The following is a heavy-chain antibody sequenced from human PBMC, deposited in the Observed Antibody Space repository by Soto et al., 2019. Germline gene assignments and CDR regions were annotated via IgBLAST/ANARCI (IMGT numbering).Heavy chain of an antibody. CDR2: IIPIFGTA. Sequence: SVKVSCKASGGTFSSYAISWVRQAPGQGLEWMGGIIPIFGTANYAQKFQGRVTITADESTSTAYMELSSLRSEDTAVYYCASPLGLGVIPDYYGMDVWGQGTTVTVSS. D-gene: IGHD3-16*01. V-gene: IGHV1-69*13. CDR3: ASPLGLGVIPDYYGMDV. CDR1: GGTFSSYA. J-gene: IGHJ6*02.